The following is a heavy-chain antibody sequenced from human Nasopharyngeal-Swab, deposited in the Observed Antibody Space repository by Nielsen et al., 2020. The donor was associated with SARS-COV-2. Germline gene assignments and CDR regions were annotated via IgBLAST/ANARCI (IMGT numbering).Heavy chain of an antibody. D-gene: IGHD1-20*01. Sequence: GESLKISCKASGFSVTSHGMHWVRQAPGKGLEWVAVIWYDGTNKFYADSVKGRFTISRDNSKNTLYLQMNSLRAEDTAVYFCARLPRNNWRLDSWGQGILVTVSS. J-gene: IGHJ4*02. CDR2: IWYDGTNK. V-gene: IGHV3-33*01. CDR1: GFSVTSHG. CDR3: ARLPRNNWRLDS.